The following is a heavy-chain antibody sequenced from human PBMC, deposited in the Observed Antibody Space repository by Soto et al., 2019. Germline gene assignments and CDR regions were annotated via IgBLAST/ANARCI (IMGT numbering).Heavy chain of an antibody. V-gene: IGHV4-59*01. D-gene: IGHD3-22*01. CDR2: LYYGRSA. CDR1: GDSISSYY. Sequence: QVQLQESGPGLVKPSATLSLTCAVSGDSISSYYCMWIRQPPGKGLESIGYLYYGRSANYNPSLRSRVTLSVDTSANQCSLTLSSMAAADTAVYYCALRSMAVVPEYWGQGTLVTVSS. CDR3: ALRSMAVVPEY. J-gene: IGHJ4*02.